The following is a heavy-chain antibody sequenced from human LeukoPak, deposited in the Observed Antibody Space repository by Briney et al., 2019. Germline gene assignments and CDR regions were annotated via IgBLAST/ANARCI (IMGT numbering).Heavy chain of an antibody. CDR2: IYYSGST. J-gene: IGHJ5*02. CDR3: ARRRHDYVWGSYRRSAPFDP. Sequence: PSETLSLTCTVSGGSISSSSYYWGWIRQPPGKGLEWIGSIYYSGSTYYNPSLKSRVTISVDTSKNQFSLKLSSVTAADTAVYYCARRRHDYVWGSYRRSAPFDPWGQGTLVTVSS. CDR1: GGSISSSSYY. V-gene: IGHV4-39*01. D-gene: IGHD3-16*02.